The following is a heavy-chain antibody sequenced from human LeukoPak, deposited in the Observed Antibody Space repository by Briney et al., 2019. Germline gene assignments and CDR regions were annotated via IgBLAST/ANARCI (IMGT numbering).Heavy chain of an antibody. CDR1: GGSFSGYY. CDR3: TTHDTADY. Sequence: ETLSLTCAVYGGSFSGYYWSWVRQAPGKGLEWVGRIKSKTDGGTTDYAAPVKGRFTISRDDSKNTLYLQMNSLKTEDTAVYYCTTHDTADYWGQGTLVTVST. J-gene: IGHJ4*02. V-gene: IGHV3-15*01. CDR2: IKSKTDGGTT. D-gene: IGHD5-18*01.